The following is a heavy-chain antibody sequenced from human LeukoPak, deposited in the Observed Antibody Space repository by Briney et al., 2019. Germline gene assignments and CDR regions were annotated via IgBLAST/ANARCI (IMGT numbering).Heavy chain of an antibody. CDR3: ARDPHEYYYDSSGYLEGPFDY. CDR2: INSDGSEG. J-gene: IGHJ4*02. CDR1: GFTFSGFW. D-gene: IGHD3-22*01. V-gene: IGHV3-7*03. Sequence: PGGSLRLSCAVSGFTFSGFWMSWSRQAPGKGLEWVASINSDGSEGYYADVVKGRFTISRDNAKNSLYLQINSLRAEDTAVYYCARDPHEYYYDSSGYLEGPFDYWGQGTLVTVSS.